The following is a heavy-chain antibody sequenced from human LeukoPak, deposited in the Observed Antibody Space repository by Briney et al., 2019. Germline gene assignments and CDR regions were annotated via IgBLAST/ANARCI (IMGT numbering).Heavy chain of an antibody. V-gene: IGHV4-31*03. CDR2: IYYSGST. J-gene: IGHJ6*02. D-gene: IGHD4-17*01. Sequence: PSETLSLTCTVSGGSISSGGSYWSWIRQHPGKGLEWIGYIYYSGSTYYNPSLKSRVTISVDTSKNQFSLKLSSVTAADTAVYYCARDYGDYEAVQKHYYYYYGMDVWGQGTTVTVSS. CDR1: GGSISSGGSY. CDR3: ARDYGDYEAVQKHYYYYYGMDV.